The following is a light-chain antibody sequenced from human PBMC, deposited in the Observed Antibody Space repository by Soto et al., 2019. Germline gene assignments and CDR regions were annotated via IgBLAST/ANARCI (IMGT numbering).Light chain of an antibody. CDR1: QSLLHPNGSSY. CDR3: MQSLQTPYT. J-gene: IGKJ2*01. CDR2: LGS. V-gene: IGKV2-28*01. Sequence: DIVLTQSPLSLPVTPGEPASISCRSTQSLLHPNGSSYLDWFLQKPGQSPQLLIYLGSNRASGVPDRFSGSGSGRDFTLKISRVEAEDVGVFYCMQSLQTPYTFGQGTKLDIK.